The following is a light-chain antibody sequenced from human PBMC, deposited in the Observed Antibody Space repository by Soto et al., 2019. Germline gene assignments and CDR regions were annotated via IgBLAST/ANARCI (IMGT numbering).Light chain of an antibody. J-gene: IGKJ5*01. CDR3: QQRSSWPAIT. V-gene: IGKV3-11*01. CDR1: QSVSSY. Sequence: EIVLTQSPATLSLSPGERATLSCRASQSVSSYLAWYQQKPGQAPSLLIYDASNRATGIPARFTGSGSGTDFTLTISRLEPEDFAVYYCQQRSSWPAITVGQGPRLDIK. CDR2: DAS.